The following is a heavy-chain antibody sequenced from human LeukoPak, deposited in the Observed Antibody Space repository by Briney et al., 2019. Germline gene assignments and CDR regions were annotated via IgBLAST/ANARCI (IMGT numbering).Heavy chain of an antibody. J-gene: IGHJ6*02. V-gene: IGHV4-39*01. CDR2: MHYSGTT. Sequence: SETLSLTCTVSGDSISSSRYWGWIRQPPGEGLEWIGSMHYSGTTHYNASLKGRVTISVDTSKNQFSLKLSSVTAADTAVYYCARHPADRVFYWYGMDVWGQGTTVLVSS. CDR3: ARHPADRVFYWYGMDV. CDR1: GDSISSSRY. D-gene: IGHD2/OR15-2a*01.